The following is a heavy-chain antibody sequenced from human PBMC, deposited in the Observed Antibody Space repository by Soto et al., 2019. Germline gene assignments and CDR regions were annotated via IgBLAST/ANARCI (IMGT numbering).Heavy chain of an antibody. D-gene: IGHD2-15*01. J-gene: IGHJ6*02. Sequence: SVKVSCKASGGTFSIYTIIWVRQAPGQGLEWMGRIIPILGIANYAQKFQGRVTITADKSTSTAYMELSSLRSEDTAVYYCARSVGYCSGGSCYYYYGMDVWGQGTTVTVSS. CDR2: IIPILGIA. CDR3: ARSVGYCSGGSCYYYYGMDV. CDR1: GGTFSIYT. V-gene: IGHV1-69*02.